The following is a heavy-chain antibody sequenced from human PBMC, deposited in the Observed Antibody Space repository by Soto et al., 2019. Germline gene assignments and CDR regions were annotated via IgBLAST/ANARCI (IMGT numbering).Heavy chain of an antibody. J-gene: IGHJ6*02. CDR1: GFTFSSYS. V-gene: IGHV3-48*02. CDR3: ARDYCSSTSCYLRSGYYYGMDV. D-gene: IGHD2-2*01. Sequence: GGSLRLSCAASGFTFSSYSMNWVRQAPGKGLEWVSYISSSSSTIYYADSVKGRFTISRDNAKNSLYLQMNSLRDEDTAVYYCARDYCSSTSCYLRSGYYYGMDVWGQGTTVTVSS. CDR2: ISSSSSTI.